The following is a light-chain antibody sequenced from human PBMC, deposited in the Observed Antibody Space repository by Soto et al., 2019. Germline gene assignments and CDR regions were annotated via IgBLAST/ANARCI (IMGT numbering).Light chain of an antibody. V-gene: IGKV3-20*01. CDR1: QSVSSNY. CDR2: AAS. J-gene: IGKJ3*01. CDR3: QQYGSSPFA. Sequence: EIVLTQSPGTLSLSPGERATLSCRASQSVSSNYLAWYQQKPGQAPRLLISAASSRATGIPYRFSGSGSGTAFTLTLSGLEPEDFAVYYCQQYGSSPFAFGPGTKVHIK.